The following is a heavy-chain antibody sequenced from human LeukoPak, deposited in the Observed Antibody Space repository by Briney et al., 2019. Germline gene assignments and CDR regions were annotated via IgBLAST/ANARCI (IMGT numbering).Heavy chain of an antibody. D-gene: IGHD5-12*01. CDR2: ISGNGGST. Sequence: PGGSLRLSCAASGFAFSPYAMSWVRQAPGKGLEWVSSISGNGGSTYYADSVKGRFTISRDNSKNTLYLQMNSLRAEDTALYYCARRQAVATLGEFDYWGQGTLVTVSS. J-gene: IGHJ4*02. CDR1: GFAFSPYA. V-gene: IGHV3-23*01. CDR3: ARRQAVATLGEFDY.